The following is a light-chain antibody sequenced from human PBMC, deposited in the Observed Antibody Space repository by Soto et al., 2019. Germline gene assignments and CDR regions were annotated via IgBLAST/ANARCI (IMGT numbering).Light chain of an antibody. CDR2: EVN. CDR1: SSDVGGYNY. J-gene: IGLJ1*01. V-gene: IGLV2-11*01. Sequence: QSVLTQPHSVSASPGQSVTISCTGTSSDVGGYNYVSWYQHHPGKAPKLMIYEVNKRPSGVPDRFSGSKSGSTASLTISGLQAEDEADYYCCSYADSYTYVFGIGTKVTVL. CDR3: CSYADSYTYV.